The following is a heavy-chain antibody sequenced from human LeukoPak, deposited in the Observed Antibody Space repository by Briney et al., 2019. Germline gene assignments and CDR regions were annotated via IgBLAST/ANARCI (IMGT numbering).Heavy chain of an antibody. V-gene: IGHV4-34*01. J-gene: IGHJ6*03. CDR1: GGSFSGYY. Sequence: SETLSLTCAVDGGSFSGYYWNWVRQPPGKGLEWIGEIRRSESTNYNPSLKSRVTISLDTSRNQISLKVRSVTAADTAVYYCARGRRHYGLGSYNSYYYMDVWGKGTTVTVSS. CDR3: ARGRRHYGLGSYNSYYYMDV. CDR2: IRRSEST. D-gene: IGHD3-10*01.